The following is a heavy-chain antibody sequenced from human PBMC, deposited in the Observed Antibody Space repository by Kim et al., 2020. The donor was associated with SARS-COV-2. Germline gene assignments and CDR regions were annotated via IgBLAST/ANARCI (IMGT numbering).Heavy chain of an antibody. CDR1: GFTFSSYE. Sequence: GGSLRLSCAASGFTFSSYEMNWVRQAPGKGREWVSYISSSGSTIYYADSVKGRFTISRDNAKNSLYLQMNSLRAEDTAVYYCARSSSSWEPFDYWGQGTLVTVSS. V-gene: IGHV3-48*03. D-gene: IGHD6-13*01. J-gene: IGHJ4*02. CDR2: ISSSGSTI. CDR3: ARSSSSWEPFDY.